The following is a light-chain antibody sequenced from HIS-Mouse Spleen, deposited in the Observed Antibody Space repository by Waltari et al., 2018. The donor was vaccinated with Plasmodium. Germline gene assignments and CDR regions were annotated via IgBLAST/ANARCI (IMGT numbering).Light chain of an antibody. CDR1: QSVSRN. Sequence: IVMTRTPATLSVSLGARGTLFCRASQSVSRNFAWYQQKPGQAPRLLIYGASTRATGITARFSGSGSGTEFTLTISSLQSEDFAVYYCQQYNNWSFTFGPGTKVDIK. CDR3: QQYNNWSFT. V-gene: IGKV3-15*01. CDR2: GAS. J-gene: IGKJ3*01.